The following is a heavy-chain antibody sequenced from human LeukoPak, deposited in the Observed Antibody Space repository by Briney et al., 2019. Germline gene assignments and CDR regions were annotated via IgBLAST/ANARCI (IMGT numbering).Heavy chain of an antibody. D-gene: IGHD3-10*01. CDR1: GYSISSGYY. Sequence: SETLSLTCAVSGYSISSGYYWGWIRQPPGKGLGWIGSIYHSGSTYYNPSLKSRVTISVDTSKSQFSLKLSSVTAADTAVYYCARDLGVYGSGTFDPWGQGTLVTVSS. V-gene: IGHV4-38-2*02. CDR2: IYHSGST. CDR3: ARDLGVYGSGTFDP. J-gene: IGHJ5*02.